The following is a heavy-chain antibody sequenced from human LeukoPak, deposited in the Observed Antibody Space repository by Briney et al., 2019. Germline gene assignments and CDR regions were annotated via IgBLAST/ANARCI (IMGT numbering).Heavy chain of an antibody. CDR2: ISAYNGNT. CDR3: ARVLEYSSGWYLDYYYYYMDV. V-gene: IGHV1-18*01. CDR1: GYTFTIYG. Sequence: ASVKVSCKASGYTFTIYGISWVRQAPGQGLEWMGFISAYNGNTNSAQKLQGRVTMSTDTSTSTAYMELRSLRSDDTAVYYCARVLEYSSGWYLDYYYYYMDVWGKGTTVTVSS. D-gene: IGHD6-19*01. J-gene: IGHJ6*03.